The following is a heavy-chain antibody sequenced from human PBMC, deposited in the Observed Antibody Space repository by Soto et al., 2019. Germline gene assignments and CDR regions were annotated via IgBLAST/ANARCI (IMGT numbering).Heavy chain of an antibody. V-gene: IGHV3-30*18. CDR1: GFTFSSYG. J-gene: IGHJ4*02. D-gene: IGHD3-22*01. Sequence: QVQLVESGGGVVQPGRSLRLSCAASGFTFSSYGMHWVRQAPGKGLEWVAVISYDGSNKYYADSVKGRFTISRDNSKNTLYLEMNSLRAEDTAVYYCAKEFDYYDSSGYLRVDYWGQGTLVTVSS. CDR3: AKEFDYYDSSGYLRVDY. CDR2: ISYDGSNK.